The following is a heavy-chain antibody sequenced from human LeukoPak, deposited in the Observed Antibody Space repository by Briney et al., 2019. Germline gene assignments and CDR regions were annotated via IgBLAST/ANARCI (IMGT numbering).Heavy chain of an antibody. J-gene: IGHJ1*01. D-gene: IGHD3-3*01. V-gene: IGHV3-48*01. CDR3: ARYATPYYDFWSESGHFQH. Sequence: GGSLRLSCAASGFTFSSYSMNWVRQAPGKRLEWLSYISSSSSTIYYADSVKGRFTISRDNAKNSLYLQMNSLRAEDTAVYYCARYATPYYDFWSESGHFQHWGQGTLVTVSS. CDR1: GFTFSSYS. CDR2: ISSSSSTI.